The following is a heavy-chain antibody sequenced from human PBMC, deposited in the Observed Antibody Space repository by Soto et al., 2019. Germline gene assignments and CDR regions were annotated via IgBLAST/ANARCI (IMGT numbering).Heavy chain of an antibody. CDR1: GGSISSSSYY. CDR3: ARRAGRWEPFDY. CDR2: IYYSGST. V-gene: IGHV4-39*01. Sequence: QLQLQESGPGLVKPSETLSLTCTVSGGSISSSSYYWGWIRQPPGKGLEWIGSIYYSGSTYYNPSLKSRVTISVDTSKNQFSLKLSSVTAADTAVYYCARRAGRWEPFDYWGQGTLVTVSS. D-gene: IGHD1-26*01. J-gene: IGHJ4*02.